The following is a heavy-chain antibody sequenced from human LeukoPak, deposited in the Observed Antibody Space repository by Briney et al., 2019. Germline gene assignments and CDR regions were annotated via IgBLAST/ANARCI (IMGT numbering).Heavy chain of an antibody. CDR3: ARAWDTAMVTRWYFDL. J-gene: IGHJ2*01. Sequence: ASVKISCKASGYTFTSYGISWVRQAPGQGLEWMGGIIPIFGTANYAQKFQGRVTITADESTSTAYMELSSLRSEDTAVYYCARAWDTAMVTRWYFDLWGRGTLVTVSS. CDR2: IIPIFGTA. D-gene: IGHD5-18*01. CDR1: GYTFTSYG. V-gene: IGHV1-69*13.